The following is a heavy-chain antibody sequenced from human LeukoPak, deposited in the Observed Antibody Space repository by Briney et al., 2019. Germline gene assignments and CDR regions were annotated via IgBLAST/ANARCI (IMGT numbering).Heavy chain of an antibody. D-gene: IGHD5-12*01. Sequence: SGGSVRLSCAASGFTFSSYGMHWVRQAPGKGLEWVAVISFDGCNKYYADSVKGRFAISRDNSKNTLYLQMNSLPAEDTAVYYCAKDYEWKRRGNSCYVVDHWGQGTPVTVSS. CDR1: GFTFSSYG. CDR3: AKDYEWKRRGNSCYVVDH. V-gene: IGHV3-30*18. J-gene: IGHJ4*02. CDR2: ISFDGCNK.